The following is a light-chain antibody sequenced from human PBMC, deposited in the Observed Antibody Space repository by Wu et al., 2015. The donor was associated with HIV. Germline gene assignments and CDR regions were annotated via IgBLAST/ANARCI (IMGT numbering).Light chain of an antibody. J-gene: IGKJ4*01. CDR3: QQRSNWPLT. CDR2: ATS. V-gene: IGKV3D-20*02. Sequence: DILLTQSPGTLSLSPGERATLSCRASQSITSNYLAWYQQKPGQAPRLLVYATSNRATGIPDRISGSGSGTLFTLTISRLEPEDFAVYYCQQRSNWPLTFGGGTKVEIK. CDR1: QSITSNY.